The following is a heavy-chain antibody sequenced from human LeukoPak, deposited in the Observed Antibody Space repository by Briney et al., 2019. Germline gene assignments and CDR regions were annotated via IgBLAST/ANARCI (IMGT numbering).Heavy chain of an antibody. CDR3: ARRAVGNSYYYYMDV. J-gene: IGHJ6*03. D-gene: IGHD6-19*01. V-gene: IGHV1-8*03. Sequence: ASVKVSCKASGYTFTGYDITWVRQVSGQGLEWMGWMNPNGGNTDYAQKFQGRVTITRNTSISTAYMELSSLRSEDTAVYYCARRAVGNSYYYYMDVWGKGTTVTVSS. CDR1: GYTFTGYD. CDR2: MNPNGGNT.